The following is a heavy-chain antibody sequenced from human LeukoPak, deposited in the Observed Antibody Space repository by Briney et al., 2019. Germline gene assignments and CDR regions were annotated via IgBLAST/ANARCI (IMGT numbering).Heavy chain of an antibody. J-gene: IGHJ3*02. CDR2: INPSGGST. CDR1: GYTFTSYY. CDR3: AREPVYYDSSGYYPDAFDI. D-gene: IGHD3-22*01. Sequence: ASVKVSCKASGYTFTSYYMHWVRQAPGQGLEWMGIINPSGGSTSYAQKFQGRVTMTRDTSTSTVYMELSSLRSEDTAVYYCAREPVYYDSSGYYPDAFDIWGQGTMVTVSS. V-gene: IGHV1-46*01.